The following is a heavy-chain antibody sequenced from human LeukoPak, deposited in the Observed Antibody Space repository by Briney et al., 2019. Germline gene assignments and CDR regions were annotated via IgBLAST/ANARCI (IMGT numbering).Heavy chain of an antibody. D-gene: IGHD3-9*01. Sequence: KSSETLSLTCAVYGGSFSGYYWSWIRQPPGKGLEWIGEINHSGSTNYNPSLKSRATISVDTSKNQFSLKLSSVTAADTAVYYCARGLRILTGYYDYWGQGTLVTVSS. CDR3: ARGLRILTGYYDY. CDR2: INHSGST. V-gene: IGHV4-34*01. J-gene: IGHJ4*02. CDR1: GGSFSGYY.